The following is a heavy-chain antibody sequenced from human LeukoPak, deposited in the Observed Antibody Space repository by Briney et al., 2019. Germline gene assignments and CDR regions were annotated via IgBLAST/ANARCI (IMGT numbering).Heavy chain of an antibody. Sequence: KASETLSLTCTVSGGSISSSNHYWVWIRQPPGKGLEWIGAIYYTGSAYFNPSLKSRVTISVDTSKDQFSVRLSSVTAADTSVYYCARFVRHCGIADCLDYWGQGTLVTVSS. CDR1: GGSISSSNHY. CDR2: IYYTGSA. D-gene: IGHD2-21*01. V-gene: IGHV4-39*01. J-gene: IGHJ4*02. CDR3: ARFVRHCGIADCLDY.